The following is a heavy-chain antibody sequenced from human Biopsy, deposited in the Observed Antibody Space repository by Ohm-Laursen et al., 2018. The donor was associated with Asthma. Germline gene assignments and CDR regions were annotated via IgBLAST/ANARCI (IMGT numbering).Heavy chain of an antibody. CDR1: GFTFSDYD. CDR3: ARGDSSNWSHYYFDY. V-gene: IGHV3-30-3*01. Sequence: SLRLSCAASGFTFSDYDMHWVRQAPGKGLEWVAVISYDGTNKDYADSVKGRFTFSRDNSQNTLSLEMNSLRVEDTAVYYCARGDSSNWSHYYFDYWGQGTLVTVSS. D-gene: IGHD3-22*01. J-gene: IGHJ4*02. CDR2: ISYDGTNK.